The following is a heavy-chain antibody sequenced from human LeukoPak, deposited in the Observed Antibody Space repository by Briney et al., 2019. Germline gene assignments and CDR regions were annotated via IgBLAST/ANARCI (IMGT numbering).Heavy chain of an antibody. Sequence: GGSLRLSCAASGFTFSNYAMTWVRQAPGKGLEWVEVISGSGGFTHYADSVKGRFTISRDNSNNTVHLQMNSLRGDDTGVYYCAKDPSSGWLSQIDFWGQGTLVTVSS. CDR1: GFTFSNYA. CDR2: ISGSGGFT. CDR3: AKDPSSGWLSQIDF. D-gene: IGHD6-19*01. V-gene: IGHV3-23*01. J-gene: IGHJ4*02.